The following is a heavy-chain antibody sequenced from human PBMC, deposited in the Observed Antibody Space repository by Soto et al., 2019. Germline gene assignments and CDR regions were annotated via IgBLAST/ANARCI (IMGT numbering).Heavy chain of an antibody. J-gene: IGHJ4*02. V-gene: IGHV4-59*01. CDR1: GGSISSYY. CDR3: ARDSAYSGSYDY. D-gene: IGHD1-26*01. Sequence: PSETLSLTCTVSGGSISSYYWSWIRQPPGKGLEWIGYIYYSGSTNYNPSLKSRVTISVDTSKNQFSLKVSSVTAADTAVYYCARDSAYSGSYDYWGQGTLVTVS. CDR2: IYYSGST.